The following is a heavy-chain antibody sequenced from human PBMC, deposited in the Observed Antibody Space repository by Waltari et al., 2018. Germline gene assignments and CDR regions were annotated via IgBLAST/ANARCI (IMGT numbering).Heavy chain of an antibody. CDR1: GFTFGDYA. V-gene: IGHV3-49*04. CDR2: IRSKAYGGTT. CDR3: TRVAYYDSSGYGGAFDI. D-gene: IGHD3-22*01. J-gene: IGHJ3*02. Sequence: EVQLVESGGGLVQPGRSLRLSCTASGFTFGDYAMSWVRQAPGKGLEWVGLIRSKAYGGTTEYAASVKGRFTISRDDSKSIAYLQMNSLKTEDTAVYYCTRVAYYDSSGYGGAFDIWGQGTMVTVSS.